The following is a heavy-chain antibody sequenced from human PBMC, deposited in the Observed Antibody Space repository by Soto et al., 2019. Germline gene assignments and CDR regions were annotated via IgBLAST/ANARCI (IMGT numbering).Heavy chain of an antibody. CDR1: GYTFTSYA. D-gene: IGHD6-19*01. CDR3: ARGLAPYYFDY. CDR2: INAGNGNT. Sequence: QVQLVQSGAEVKKPGASVKVSCKASGYTFTSYAMHWVRQAPGQRLEWMGWINAGNGNTKYSQKFQGRVTITRDTAASTAYMELSSLRSEDTAVYYCARGLAPYYFDYWGQGTLVTVSS. V-gene: IGHV1-3*01. J-gene: IGHJ4*02.